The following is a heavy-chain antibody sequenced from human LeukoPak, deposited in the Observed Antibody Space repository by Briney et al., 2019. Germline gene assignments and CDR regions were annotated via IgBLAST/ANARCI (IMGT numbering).Heavy chain of an antibody. Sequence: SQTLSLTCAVSGGSISSGGYSWSWIRQPPGKGLEWIGYIYHSGSTYSNPSLKSRVTISVDTSKNQFSLKLSSVTAADTAVYYCARDSPVDAFDIWGQGTMVTVSS. CDR2: IYHSGST. V-gene: IGHV4-30-2*05. J-gene: IGHJ3*02. CDR1: GGSISSGGYS. CDR3: ARDSPVDAFDI.